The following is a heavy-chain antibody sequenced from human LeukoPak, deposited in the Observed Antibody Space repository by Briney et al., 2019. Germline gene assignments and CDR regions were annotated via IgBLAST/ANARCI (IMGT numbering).Heavy chain of an antibody. CDR2: IYYSGST. J-gene: IGHJ5*02. Sequence: SETLSLTCTVSGGSISSSSYYWGWIRQPPGKGLEWLGSIYYSGSTYYNPSLKSRVTISVDTSKNQFSLKLSSVTAADTAVYYCAVGIAAAGTTRTYNWFDPWGQGTLVTVSS. D-gene: IGHD6-13*01. V-gene: IGHV4-39*01. CDR1: GGSISSSSYY. CDR3: AVGIAAAGTTRTYNWFDP.